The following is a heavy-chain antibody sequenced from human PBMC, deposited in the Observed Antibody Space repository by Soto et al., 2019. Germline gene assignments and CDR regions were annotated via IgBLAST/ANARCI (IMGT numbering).Heavy chain of an antibody. CDR1: GYTFTGYY. J-gene: IGHJ6*02. D-gene: IGHD4-17*01. V-gene: IGHV1-2*04. Sequence: QVQLVQSGAEVKKPGASVKVSCKASGYTFTGYYIHWVRQAPGQGLEWMGWINPNTGGTNSAQKFQGWVTMTRYTSISTAYMELSRLRSDDTAVYYCARDGSYGDSRSGMDVWGQGTTVTVSS. CDR3: ARDGSYGDSRSGMDV. CDR2: INPNTGGT.